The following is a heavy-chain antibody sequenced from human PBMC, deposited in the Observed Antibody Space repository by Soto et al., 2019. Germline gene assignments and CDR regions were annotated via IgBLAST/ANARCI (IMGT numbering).Heavy chain of an antibody. D-gene: IGHD2-21*01. CDR3: AREDYSYSPDAFDI. CDR2: INSDGGST. Sequence: GGSLRLSCAASGFTFSSYWMHWVRQAPGKGLVWVSRINSDGGSTSYADSVKGRFTISRDSAKNTLYLQMNSLRAEDTAVYYCAREDYSYSPDAFDIWGQGTMVTVSS. J-gene: IGHJ3*02. V-gene: IGHV3-74*01. CDR1: GFTFSSYW.